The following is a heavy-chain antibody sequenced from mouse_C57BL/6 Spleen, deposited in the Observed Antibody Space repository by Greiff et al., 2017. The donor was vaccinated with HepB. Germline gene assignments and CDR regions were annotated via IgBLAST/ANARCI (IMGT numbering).Heavy chain of an antibody. CDR2: INPYNGGT. J-gene: IGHJ3*01. D-gene: IGHD2-4*01. V-gene: IGHV1-19*01. CDR1: GYTFTDYY. CDR3: ARTGDYDAAWFAY. Sequence: EVQLQQSGPVPVKPGASVKMSCKASGYTFTDYYMNWVKQSHGKSLEWIGVINPYNGGTSYNQKFKGKATLTVDKSSSTAYMELNSLTSEDSAVYYCARTGDYDAAWFAYWGQGTLVTVSA.